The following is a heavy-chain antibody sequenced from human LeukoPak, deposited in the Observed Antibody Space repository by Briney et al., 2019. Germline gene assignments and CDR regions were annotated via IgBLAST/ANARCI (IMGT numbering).Heavy chain of an antibody. Sequence: GGSLRLSCAASGFTFSCYSMNWVRQAPGKGLEWVSSISSSSTYIYYADSVKGRFTISRDNAKNSLYLQMNSLRAEDMAVYYCARAPRDWYYFDYWGKGTLVTVSS. V-gene: IGHV3-21*06. CDR3: ARAPRDWYYFDY. J-gene: IGHJ4*02. CDR1: GFTFSCYS. D-gene: IGHD3/OR15-3a*01. CDR2: ISSSSTYI.